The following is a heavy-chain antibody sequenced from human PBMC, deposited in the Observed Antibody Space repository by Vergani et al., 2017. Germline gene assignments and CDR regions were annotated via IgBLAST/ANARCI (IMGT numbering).Heavy chain of an antibody. J-gene: IGHJ6*03. CDR2: IYPGDSDT. V-gene: IGHV5-51*03. Sequence: EVQLVQSGAEVKKPGESLKISCKGSGYSFTSYWIGWVRQMPGQGLEWMGIIYPGDSDTRYSPSFQGHGTISADKSISTDYLKWSSLRSEDTAVSHCASAYYYDSSGYYEGDVYYYMDVWGKGTTVTVSS. D-gene: IGHD3-22*01. CDR1: GYSFTSYW. CDR3: ASAYYYDSSGYYEGDVYYYMDV.